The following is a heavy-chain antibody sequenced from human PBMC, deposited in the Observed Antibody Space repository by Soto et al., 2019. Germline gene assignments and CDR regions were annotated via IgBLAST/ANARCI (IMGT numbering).Heavy chain of an antibody. V-gene: IGHV4-59*01. CDR1: GGSISSYY. Sequence: QVQLQESGPGLVKPSETLSLTCTVSGGSISSYYWSWIRQPPGKGLEWIGYIYYSGSTNYNPSPKSRVTISVDTSKNQFSLKLSSVTAADTAVYYCARVIAVAGTIDYWGQGTLVTVSS. CDR2: IYYSGST. D-gene: IGHD6-19*01. J-gene: IGHJ4*02. CDR3: ARVIAVAGTIDY.